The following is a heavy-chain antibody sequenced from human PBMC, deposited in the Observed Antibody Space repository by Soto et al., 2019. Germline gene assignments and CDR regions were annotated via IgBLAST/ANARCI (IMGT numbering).Heavy chain of an antibody. CDR1: GFSFGGYA. Sequence: EVQLLESGGDLVQPGGSLRLSCAASGFSFGGYAMSWVRQAPGKGLEWVSALSGSGSSTYYSDSVRGRFTISRDNSENTLYLQMNSLRAEDTAVYFCAKASKGYTGYDLDYWGQGTLVTV. CDR3: AKASKGYTGYDLDY. J-gene: IGHJ4*02. CDR2: LSGSGSST. V-gene: IGHV3-23*01. D-gene: IGHD5-12*01.